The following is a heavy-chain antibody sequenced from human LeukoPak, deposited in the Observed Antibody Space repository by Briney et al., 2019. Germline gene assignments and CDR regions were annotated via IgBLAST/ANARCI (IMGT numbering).Heavy chain of an antibody. D-gene: IGHD2-2*01. Sequence: GGSLRLSCAGSGFTFSSYWMSWVRQAPGKGLEWVANIRQDGNEKYYVDSVKGRFTISRDNAKKSLYLQMNSLRAEDTAVYYCATQPAAADVDYWGQGTLVTVPS. V-gene: IGHV3-7*03. J-gene: IGHJ4*02. CDR1: GFTFSSYW. CDR2: IRQDGNEK. CDR3: ATQPAAADVDY.